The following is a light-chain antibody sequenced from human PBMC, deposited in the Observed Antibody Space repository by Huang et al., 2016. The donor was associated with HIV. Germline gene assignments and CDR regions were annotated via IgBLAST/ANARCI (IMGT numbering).Light chain of an antibody. CDR1: QSIGTN. CDR2: CAS. V-gene: IGKV3-15*01. CDR3: QHYSNWPPLT. J-gene: IGKJ4*01. Sequence: IILTQSPATLSVSPGEGATLSFRASQSIGTNLAWYQQGPGQDPSLLVYCASTRATGVPVRVSGSGSGTQFNLTLSSLQSEDFATYYCQHYSNWPPLTFGGGTKVDI.